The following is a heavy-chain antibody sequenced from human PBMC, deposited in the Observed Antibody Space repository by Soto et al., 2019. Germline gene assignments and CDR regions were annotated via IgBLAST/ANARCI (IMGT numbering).Heavy chain of an antibody. CDR2: IYFSQGT. J-gene: IGHJ5*02. CDR3: EVVPQYDWFDP. D-gene: IGHD2-15*01. Sequence: TLSLACPVSGVSISSGGYYWSWIRQHARKGLECIEYIYFSQGTYYITSLKCRVTIAVDTTKNQFALKLGSVTAADTAVYYGEVVPQYDWFDPWGQGTLVTVSS. CDR1: GVSISSGGYY. V-gene: IGHV4-31*03.